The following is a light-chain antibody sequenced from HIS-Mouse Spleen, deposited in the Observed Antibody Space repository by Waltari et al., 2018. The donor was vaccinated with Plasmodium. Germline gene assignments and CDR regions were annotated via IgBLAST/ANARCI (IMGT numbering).Light chain of an antibody. CDR3: YSTDSSGNHRV. V-gene: IGLV3-10*01. CDR1: ALPKKS. J-gene: IGLJ3*02. Sequence: SYELTQPPSVSVSPGQTATIPYPGDALPKKSAYWYQQKSGQAPVLVIYEDSKRPSGIPERFSGSSSGTMATLTISGAQVEDEADYYCYSTDSSGNHRVFGGGTKLTVL. CDR2: EDS.